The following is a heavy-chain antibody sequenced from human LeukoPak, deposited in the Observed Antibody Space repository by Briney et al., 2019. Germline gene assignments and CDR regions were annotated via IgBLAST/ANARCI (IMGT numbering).Heavy chain of an antibody. J-gene: IGHJ3*02. Sequence: SETLSLTCTVSGGSISSSSYYWGWIRQPPGTGLEWIGSIYYSGSTYYNPSLKSRVTISVDTSKNQFSLKLSSLTAADTAVYYCAKDRIARWLQSYDAFDIWGQGTMVTVSS. CDR3: AKDRIARWLQSYDAFDI. CDR1: GGSISSSSYY. D-gene: IGHD5-24*01. V-gene: IGHV4-39*02. CDR2: IYYSGST.